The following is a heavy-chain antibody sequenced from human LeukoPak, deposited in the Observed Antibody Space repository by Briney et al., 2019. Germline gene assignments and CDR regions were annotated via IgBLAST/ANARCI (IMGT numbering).Heavy chain of an antibody. CDR3: ARQPHSSGWYGGYYFDY. CDR1: GYTFTSYG. D-gene: IGHD6-19*01. CDR2: ISAYNGNT. V-gene: IGHV1-18*01. Sequence: ASVKVSCKAPGYTFTSYGISWVRQAPGQGLEWMGWISAYNGNTNYAQKLQGRVTMTTDTSTSTAYMELRSLRSDDTAVYYCARQPHSSGWYGGYYFDYWGQGTLVTVSS. J-gene: IGHJ4*02.